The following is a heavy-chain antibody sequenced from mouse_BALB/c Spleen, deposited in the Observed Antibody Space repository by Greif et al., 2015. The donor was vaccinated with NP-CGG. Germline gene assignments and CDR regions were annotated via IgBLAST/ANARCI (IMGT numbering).Heavy chain of an antibody. V-gene: IGHV2-9*02. CDR2: IWXGGST. CDR3: ARVYGNYLDY. D-gene: IGHD2-10*02. CDR1: GFSLTSYG. Sequence: VKVVDSGPGLVAPSQSLSITCTVSGFSLTSYGVHWVRQPPGKGLEWLGVIWXGGSTNYNSALMSRLSISKDNSKSQVFLKMNSLQTDDTAMYYCARVYGNYLDYWGQGTSVTVSS. J-gene: IGHJ4*01.